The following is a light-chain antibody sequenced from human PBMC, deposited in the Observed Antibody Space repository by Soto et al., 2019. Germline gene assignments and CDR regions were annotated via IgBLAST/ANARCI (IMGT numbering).Light chain of an antibody. Sequence: QTVVTQPPSASGTPGQRVTISCSGSSSNIGSNTVNWYQQLPGTAPKLLIYSNNQRPSGVPERFSGSKSGTSASLAISGPQSEDGADYYWAAWDDRLHGGAFGGGTQLTVL. CDR1: SSNIGSNT. CDR2: SNN. V-gene: IGLV1-44*01. CDR3: AAWDDRLHGGA. J-gene: IGLJ3*02.